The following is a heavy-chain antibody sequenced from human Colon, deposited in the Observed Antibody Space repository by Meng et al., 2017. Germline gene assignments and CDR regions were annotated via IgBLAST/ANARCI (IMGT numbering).Heavy chain of an antibody. CDR1: GGSISGSTNY. CDR2: IDYSGTT. D-gene: IGHD5-18*01. V-gene: IGHV4-39*01. Sequence: QVQLRESGPALVKPSETLSLTCTVSGGSISGSTNYWGWIRQPPGKGLEWVGTIDYSGTTYSNSSLKSRVTISLDTSRNQFSLKLTSVTAADTAVYYCSRRINTAGGWFDSWGQGTLVTVSS. J-gene: IGHJ5*01. CDR3: SRRINTAGGWFDS.